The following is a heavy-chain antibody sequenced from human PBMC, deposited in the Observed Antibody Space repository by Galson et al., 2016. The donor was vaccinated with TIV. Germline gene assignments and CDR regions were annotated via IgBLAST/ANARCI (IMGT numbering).Heavy chain of an antibody. CDR3: ARDLDSTVTAPFDY. V-gene: IGHV1-2*02. Sequence: SVKVSCKASGYTFTGYYMLWVRQAPGQGLEWMGWINPNSGDTNYAQNFQDRVTMTRDTSIRTAYMELSRLKSDDTAVYYCARDLDSTVTAPFDYWGQGTLVTISS. D-gene: IGHD4-17*01. CDR1: GYTFTGYY. J-gene: IGHJ4*02. CDR2: INPNSGDT.